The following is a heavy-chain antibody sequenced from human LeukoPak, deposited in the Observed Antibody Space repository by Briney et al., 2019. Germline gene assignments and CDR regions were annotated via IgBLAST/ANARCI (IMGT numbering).Heavy chain of an antibody. V-gene: IGHV5-51*01. Sequence: GESLKISCKGSGYSFTSYWIGWVRQMPGKGLEWMGIIYPGDSDTRYSPSFQGQVTISADKSISTAYLQWSSLKASDTAMYYCARVTISIAAAPYDAFDILGQGTMVTGSS. CDR3: ARVTISIAAAPYDAFDI. D-gene: IGHD6-13*01. J-gene: IGHJ3*02. CDR1: GYSFTSYW. CDR2: IYPGDSDT.